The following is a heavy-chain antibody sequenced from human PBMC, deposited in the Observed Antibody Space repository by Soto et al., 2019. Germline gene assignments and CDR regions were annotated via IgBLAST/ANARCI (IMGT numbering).Heavy chain of an antibody. V-gene: IGHV3-23*01. CDR3: AKLPGGLDSYTSDYYGMDV. CDR2: IGGSGTGGRT. J-gene: IGHJ6*02. CDR1: GLTFSTYA. D-gene: IGHD1-26*01. Sequence: EVHLLESGGDLVQPGGSLRLSCTASGLTFSTYAMSWVRQAPGKGLEWVSAIGGSGTGGRTYYADSVMGRFTISRDNSKKTMYLQMNILRADDTAVYYCAKLPGGLDSYTSDYYGMDVWGQGTTVIVSS.